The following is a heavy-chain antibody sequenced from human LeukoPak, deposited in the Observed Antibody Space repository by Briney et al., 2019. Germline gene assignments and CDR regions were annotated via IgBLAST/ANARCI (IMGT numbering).Heavy chain of an antibody. J-gene: IGHJ4*02. Sequence: GGSLRLSCAVSGITLSNYGMSWVRQAPGKGLEWVAGISESGGRTNYADSVKGRFTISRDNPKNTLYLQMNSLRAEDTAVYFCAKRGVVIRVILVGFHKEAYYFDSWGQGALVTVSS. CDR1: GITLSNYG. CDR3: AKRGVVIRVILVGFHKEAYYFDS. CDR2: ISESGGRT. V-gene: IGHV3-23*01. D-gene: IGHD3-22*01.